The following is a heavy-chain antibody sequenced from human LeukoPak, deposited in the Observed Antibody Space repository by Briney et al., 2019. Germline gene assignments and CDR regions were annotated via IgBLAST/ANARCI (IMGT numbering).Heavy chain of an antibody. D-gene: IGHD3-22*01. V-gene: IGHV4-59*08. Sequence: SETLSLTCTVSGGSISGYYYNWLRQPPGKGLEWIGYVFYSGNTNYNPSLKSRVTISVDTSKNQFSLKLSSVTAADTAVYYCARRYYYDSNGMDVWGQGTTVTVSS. CDR1: GGSISGYY. J-gene: IGHJ6*02. CDR2: VFYSGNT. CDR3: ARRYYYDSNGMDV.